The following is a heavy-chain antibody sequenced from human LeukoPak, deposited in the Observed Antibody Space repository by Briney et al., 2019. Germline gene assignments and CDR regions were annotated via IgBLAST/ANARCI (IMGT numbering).Heavy chain of an antibody. J-gene: IGHJ5*02. Sequence: GASVKVSCKASGGTFSSYAMSWVRQAPGKGLEWVSAISGSGGSTYYADSVKGRFTISRDNSKNTLYLQMNSLRAEDTAVYYCAAALGAWGQGTLVTVSS. CDR3: AAALGA. D-gene: IGHD3-16*01. CDR2: ISGSGGST. V-gene: IGHV3-23*01. CDR1: GGTFSSYA.